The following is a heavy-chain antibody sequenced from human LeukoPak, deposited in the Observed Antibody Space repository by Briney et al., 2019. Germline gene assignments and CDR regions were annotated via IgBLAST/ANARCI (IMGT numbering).Heavy chain of an antibody. V-gene: IGHV3-23*01. J-gene: IGHJ4*02. CDR2: ISRSGEST. D-gene: IGHD4-17*01. CDR1: GFTFSGFA. Sequence: GGTLRLSCAASGFTFSGFAMSWIRQAPGKGLEWVSSISRSGESTFYADSVRGRFTISRDNSKNTLYLQMNSLRAEDTALYYCAKDYGPLSSYWGQGTLVTVSS. CDR3: AKDYGPLSSY.